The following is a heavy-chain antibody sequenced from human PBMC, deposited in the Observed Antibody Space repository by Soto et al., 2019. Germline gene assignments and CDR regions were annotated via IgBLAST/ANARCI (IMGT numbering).Heavy chain of an antibody. CDR1: GYTFIRYG. CDR2: ISPYNDYT. CDR3: ARDSPIGSVFSGYDAIDY. D-gene: IGHD5-12*01. V-gene: IGHV1-18*01. J-gene: IGHJ4*02. Sequence: GASVKVSCKASGYTFIRYGITWVRQAPGQGLEWMGWISPYNDYTIYAQKLQGRVTMTTDTSTRTVYLDLRSLKSDDTAVYYCARDSPIGSVFSGYDAIDYWGQGTLVNVSS.